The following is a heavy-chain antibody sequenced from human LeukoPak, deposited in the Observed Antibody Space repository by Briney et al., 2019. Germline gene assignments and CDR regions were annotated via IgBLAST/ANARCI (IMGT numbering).Heavy chain of an antibody. Sequence: PGGSLRLSCAASGFTVSSNYMSWVRQAPGKGLEWVSVIYSRGSTYYADSVKGRFTISRDNSKNTLYLQMNSLRAEDTAVYYCAKTVGPTDYYYYYYMDVWGKGTTVTVSS. D-gene: IGHD1-14*01. CDR3: AKTVGPTDYYYYYYMDV. V-gene: IGHV3-53*01. CDR2: IYSRGST. J-gene: IGHJ6*03. CDR1: GFTVSSNY.